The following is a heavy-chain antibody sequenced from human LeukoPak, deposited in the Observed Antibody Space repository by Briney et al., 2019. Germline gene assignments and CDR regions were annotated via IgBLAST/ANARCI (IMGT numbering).Heavy chain of an antibody. CDR2: ISERGGST. J-gene: IGHJ4*02. D-gene: IGHD3-10*01. CDR3: AKRGIVIRAVIIIGFHKEAYYFDY. Sequence: PGGSLRLSCVVSGITLSNYGMSWVRQAPGKGLEWVSGISERGGSTNYADSVKGRFIISRDTSKNTVYLQMNSLRVEDTAVYFCAKRGIVIRAVIIIGFHKEAYYFDYWGQRILVTVSS. CDR1: GITLSNYG. V-gene: IGHV3-23*01.